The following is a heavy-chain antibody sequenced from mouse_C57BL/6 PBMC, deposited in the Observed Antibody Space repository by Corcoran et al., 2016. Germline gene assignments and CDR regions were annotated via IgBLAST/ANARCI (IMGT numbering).Heavy chain of an antibody. CDR2: INPNNGGT. V-gene: IGHV1-26*01. D-gene: IGHD2-3*01. CDR3: ARSGGYYPFAY. Sequence: EVQLQQSGPELVKPGASVKISCKASGYTFTDYYMNWVKQSHGKSLEWIGDINPNNGGTSYNQKFKGKATLTVDQSSSTAYMELRSLTSEDSAVYYCARSGGYYPFAYWGQGTLVTVSA. CDR1: GYTFTDYY. J-gene: IGHJ3*01.